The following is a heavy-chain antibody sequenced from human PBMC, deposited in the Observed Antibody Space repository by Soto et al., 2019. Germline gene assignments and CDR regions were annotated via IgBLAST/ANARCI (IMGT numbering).Heavy chain of an antibody. CDR2: ISSSSSYI. J-gene: IGHJ6*02. Sequence: EVQLVESGGGLVKPGGSLRLSCAASGFTFSSYSMNWVRQAPGKGLEWVSSISSSSSYIYYADSVKGRFTISRDNAKNSLYLQMNSLRAEDTAVYYCASPLGGIVVVPAAGANGTSYYYYGMDVWGQGTTVTVSS. CDR1: GFTFSSYS. V-gene: IGHV3-21*01. D-gene: IGHD2-2*01. CDR3: ASPLGGIVVVPAAGANGTSYYYYGMDV.